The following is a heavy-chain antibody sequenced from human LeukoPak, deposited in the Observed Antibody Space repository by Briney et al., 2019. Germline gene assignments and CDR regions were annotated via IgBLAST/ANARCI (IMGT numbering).Heavy chain of an antibody. CDR1: GFPFSSYW. CDR3: AKDPYYYGSGSYLAYYFDY. Sequence: GGSLRLSCVASGFPFSSYWMTWVRQAPGKGLEWVAVISYDGSNKYYADSVKGRFTISRDNSKNTLYLQMNSLRAEDTAVYYCAKDPYYYGSGSYLAYYFDYWGQGTLVTVSS. D-gene: IGHD3-10*01. J-gene: IGHJ4*02. CDR2: ISYDGSNK. V-gene: IGHV3-30*18.